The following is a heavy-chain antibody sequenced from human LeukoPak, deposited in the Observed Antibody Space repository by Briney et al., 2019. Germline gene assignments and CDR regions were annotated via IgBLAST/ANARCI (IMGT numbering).Heavy chain of an antibody. Sequence: PGGSLRLSCAASGFTFSSYWMHWVRQAPGKGLVWVSRINSDGSNSSCADSVKGRFTTSRDNAKNTLYLQMNSLRAEDTAVYYCAKPPGAVAIFDYWGQGTLVTVSS. V-gene: IGHV3-74*01. D-gene: IGHD6-19*01. CDR1: GFTFSSYW. J-gene: IGHJ4*02. CDR2: INSDGSNS. CDR3: AKPPGAVAIFDY.